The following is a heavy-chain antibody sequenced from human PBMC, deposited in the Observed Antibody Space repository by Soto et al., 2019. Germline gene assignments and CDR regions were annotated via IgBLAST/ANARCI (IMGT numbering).Heavy chain of an antibody. CDR3: AVNTRVAGPFDY. J-gene: IGHJ4*02. D-gene: IGHD6-19*01. CDR2: IIPIFGTA. V-gene: IGHV1-69*13. Sequence: GASVKVSCKASGGTFSSNAISWVRQAPGQGLEWMGGIIPIFGTANYAQKFQGRVTITADESTSTAYMELSSLRSEDTAVYYCAVNTRVAGPFDYWGQGTLVTVSS. CDR1: GGTFSSNA.